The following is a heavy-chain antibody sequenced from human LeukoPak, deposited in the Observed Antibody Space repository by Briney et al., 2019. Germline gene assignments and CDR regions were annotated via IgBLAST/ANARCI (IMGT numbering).Heavy chain of an antibody. CDR3: ARSSHSSSWTFYYFGMDV. D-gene: IGHD6-13*01. CDR2: ISAYNGNT. J-gene: IGHJ6*02. V-gene: IGHV1-18*01. CDR1: GYIFTSYG. Sequence: ASVKVSCKASGYIFTSYGFTWVRQAPGQGLEWMGWISAYNGNTNYAQNLQGRVTMTTDTSTSTAYMELRSLRSDDTAVYYCARSSHSSSWTFYYFGMDVWGQGTTVTVSS.